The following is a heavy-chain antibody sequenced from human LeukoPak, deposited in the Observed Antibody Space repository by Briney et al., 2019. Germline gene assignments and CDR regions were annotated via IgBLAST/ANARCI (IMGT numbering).Heavy chain of an antibody. V-gene: IGHV3-23*01. J-gene: IGHJ4*02. CDR3: ATLDSAPTDY. Sequence: GGSLRLSCAASGFTFSSYAMSWVRQAPGKGLEWVSAIGGSATSTYYADSVKGRFTISRDNSKNTLYLQMNSLRAEDTAVYYCATLDSAPTDYWGQGTLVTVSS. CDR2: IGGSATST. D-gene: IGHD3/OR15-3a*01. CDR1: GFTFSSYA.